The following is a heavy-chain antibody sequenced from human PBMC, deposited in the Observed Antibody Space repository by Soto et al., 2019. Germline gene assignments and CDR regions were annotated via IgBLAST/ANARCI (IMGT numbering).Heavy chain of an antibody. D-gene: IGHD3-3*01. CDR1: GGSISSGGYY. V-gene: IGHV4-39*01. CDR3: ARHGGADFWSGYNVDY. Sequence: PSETLSLTCTVSGGSISSGGYYWSWIRQHPGKGLEWIGSIYYSGSTYYNPSLKSRVTISVDTSKNQFSLKLSSVTAADTAVYYCARHGGADFWSGYNVDYWGQGTLVTVSS. J-gene: IGHJ4*02. CDR2: IYYSGST.